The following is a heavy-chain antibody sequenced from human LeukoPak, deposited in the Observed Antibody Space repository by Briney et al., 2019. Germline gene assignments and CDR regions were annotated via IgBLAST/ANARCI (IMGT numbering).Heavy chain of an antibody. V-gene: IGHV3-30*04. J-gene: IGHJ4*02. CDR1: GFTFSSYA. CDR2: ISYDGSNK. D-gene: IGHD6-13*01. Sequence: GGSLRLSCAACGFTFSSYAMHWVRQAPGKGLEWVAVISYDGSNKYYADSVKGRFTISRDNSKNTLYLQMNSLRAEDTAVYYCARALGARIAAAAYWGQGTLVTVSS. CDR3: ARALGARIAAAAY.